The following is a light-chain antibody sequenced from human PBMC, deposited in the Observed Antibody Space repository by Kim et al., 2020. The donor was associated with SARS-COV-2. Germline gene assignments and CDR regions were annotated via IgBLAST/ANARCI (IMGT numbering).Light chain of an antibody. V-gene: IGKV1-5*03. CDR3: QQYDSYPKT. J-gene: IGKJ1*01. CDR1: QSISSW. CDR2: KAS. Sequence: DIQMTQSPSTLSASVGDRVTITCRASQSISSWLAWYQQKSGKAPKLLIYKASTLESGVPSRFSGSGSGTEFTHTISSLQPDDFATYYCQQYDSYPKTFGQGTKVDIK.